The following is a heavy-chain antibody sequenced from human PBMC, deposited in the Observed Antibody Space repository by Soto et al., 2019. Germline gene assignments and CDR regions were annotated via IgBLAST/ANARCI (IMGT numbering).Heavy chain of an antibody. J-gene: IGHJ4*02. CDR2: INPNSGGT. CDR1: GYTFTGYY. D-gene: IGHD3-10*01. CDR3: ARSHPPHYGSGSFPPAIDY. V-gene: IGHV1-2*04. Sequence: ASVKVSCKASGYTFTGYYMHWVRQAPGQGLEWMGWINPNSGGTNYAQKFQGWVTMTRDTPISTAYMELSRLRSDDTAVYYCARSHPPHYGSGSFPPAIDYWGQGTLVTVSS.